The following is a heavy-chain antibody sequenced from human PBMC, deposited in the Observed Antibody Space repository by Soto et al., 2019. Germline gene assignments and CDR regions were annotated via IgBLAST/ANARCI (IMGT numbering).Heavy chain of an antibody. CDR3: ARDRTIPRRWYYYMDV. CDR1: GYTFTSYA. D-gene: IGHD2-15*01. CDR2: INAGNGNT. Sequence: QVQLVQSGAEVKKPGASVKVSCKASGYTFTSYAMHWVRQAPGQRLEWMGWINAGNGNTKYSQKFQCRVTITRDTSGSTGYMELSSMRSEDTAVYCCARDRTIPRRWYYYMDVWGKGTTVTVSS. J-gene: IGHJ6*03. V-gene: IGHV1-3*01.